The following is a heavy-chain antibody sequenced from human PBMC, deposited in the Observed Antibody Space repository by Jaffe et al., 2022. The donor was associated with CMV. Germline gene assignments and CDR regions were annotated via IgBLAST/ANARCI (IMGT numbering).Heavy chain of an antibody. CDR2: INHSGST. D-gene: IGHD5-18*01. CDR1: GGSFSDYY. Sequence: QVQLQQWGAGLLKPSETLSLTCAVYGGSFSDYYWSWIRQSPGKGLEWIGRINHSGSTNYNPSLKSRVTMSADTSKNQFSLELTSVTAADTAVYYCAREPGESRKSAYRTKMQQWLRKDTIYYHGLDVWGQGTTVIVSS. CDR3: AREPGESRKSAYRTKMQQWLRKDTIYYHGLDV. J-gene: IGHJ6*02. V-gene: IGHV4-34*01.